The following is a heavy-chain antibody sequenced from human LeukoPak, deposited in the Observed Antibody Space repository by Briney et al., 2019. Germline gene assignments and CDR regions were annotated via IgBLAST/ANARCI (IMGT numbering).Heavy chain of an antibody. J-gene: IGHJ4*02. CDR2: ISGSGDYT. Sequence: GGSLRLSCAASGFTFSSYAMTWVRQAPGKGLERVSSISGSGDYTIDARSVKGRFTISRDNSKNTLYLQMNSLRAEDTAVYYCAKDPYQTYREYGSARPDYWGQGTLVSVSS. CDR1: GFTFSSYA. V-gene: IGHV3-23*01. D-gene: IGHD3-10*01. CDR3: AKDPYQTYREYGSARPDY.